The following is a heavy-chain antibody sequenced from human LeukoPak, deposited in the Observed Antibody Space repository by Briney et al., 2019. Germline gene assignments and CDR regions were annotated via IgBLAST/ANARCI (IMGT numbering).Heavy chain of an antibody. V-gene: IGHV3-7*01. J-gene: IGHJ4*02. Sequence: PGGSLRLSCAASGFTFSSYWMSWVRQAPGKGLEWVANIKQDGSEKYYVDSVKGRFTISRDNAKNSLYLQMNSLRAEDTAVYYCARAVFGPTDYFDYWGQGTLVTVSS. D-gene: IGHD3-10*01. CDR2: IKQDGSEK. CDR3: ARAVFGPTDYFDY. CDR1: GFTFSSYW.